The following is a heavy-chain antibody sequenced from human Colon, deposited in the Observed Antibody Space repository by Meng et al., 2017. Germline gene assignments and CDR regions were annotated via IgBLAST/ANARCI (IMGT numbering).Heavy chain of an antibody. CDR3: ARNPVIPDARTFDF. D-gene: IGHD2-2*01. J-gene: IGHJ4*02. Sequence: HVQLQESGPGVVKPSQTLSLTCTTSGCSINSADYYWNWIRQSPGKGLEWLGYIHSSGNTYYTPSLKSRLTMSLDTSKNQFSLRLTSVTAADTAVYYCARNPVIPDARTFDFWGQGALVTVSS. CDR1: GCSINSADYY. V-gene: IGHV4-30-4*01. CDR2: IHSSGNT.